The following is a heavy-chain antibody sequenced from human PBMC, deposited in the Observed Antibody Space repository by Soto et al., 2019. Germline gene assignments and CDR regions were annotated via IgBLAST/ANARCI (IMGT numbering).Heavy chain of an antibody. J-gene: IGHJ4*02. CDR2: ISAYNGHT. CDR1: GYTFTSYG. V-gene: IGHV1-18*01. Sequence: QVQLVQSGPEVKKPGASVKVSCKASGYTFTSYGISWVRQAPGQGLEWMGWISAYNGHTNYAQKFQGRVTMTTDTSTSTAYMELRILRSDDTAVYYCEGGRRGSSSSIGDYCGQGALVTVSS. CDR3: EGGRRGSSSSIGDY. D-gene: IGHD2-2*01.